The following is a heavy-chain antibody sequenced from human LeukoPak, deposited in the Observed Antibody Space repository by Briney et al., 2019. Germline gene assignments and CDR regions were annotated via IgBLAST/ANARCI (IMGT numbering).Heavy chain of an antibody. CDR3: TTISKYKRYSFDY. CDR1: GFTFSNAW. D-gene: IGHD5-18*01. Sequence: GGSLRLSCAASGFTFSNAWMSWVRQAPGKGLEWVGRIKSKTDGGTTDYAAPVKGKFTISRDDSKNMLYLQLSGLKTEDTALYYCTTISKYKRYSFDYWGQGTLVTVSS. V-gene: IGHV3-15*01. J-gene: IGHJ4*02. CDR2: IKSKTDGGTT.